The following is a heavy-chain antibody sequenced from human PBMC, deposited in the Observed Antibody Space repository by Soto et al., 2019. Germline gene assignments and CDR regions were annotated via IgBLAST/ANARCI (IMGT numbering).Heavy chain of an antibody. J-gene: IGHJ5*02. CDR3: TKDLWRIDLGVGDTGQLNP. CDR1: GFTFSDAW. CDR2: IKSKSDGGTT. D-gene: IGHD3-16*01. V-gene: IGHV3-15*01. Sequence: PGGSLRLSCAASGFTFSDAWMSWVRQAPGKGLDWVGRIKSKSDGGTTEYAAPVRGRFTISRDDSKNTLYLQMNSLKTEDTAGYYCTKDLWRIDLGVGDTGQLNPWGKGT.